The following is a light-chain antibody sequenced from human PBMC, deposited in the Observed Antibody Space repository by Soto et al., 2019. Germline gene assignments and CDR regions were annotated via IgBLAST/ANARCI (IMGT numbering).Light chain of an antibody. J-gene: IGKJ2*01. CDR2: AAS. CDR3: QQYNNWPPYT. CDR1: QSVSSS. V-gene: IGKV3D-15*01. Sequence: EIVMTQSPDTLSVSPGERATLSCRASQSVSSSLAWYQQKPGQAPRLLIYAASTRATGMPARFSGSGSGTEFTLTISSLQSEDFAVYYCQQYNNWPPYTFGQGTKLEIK.